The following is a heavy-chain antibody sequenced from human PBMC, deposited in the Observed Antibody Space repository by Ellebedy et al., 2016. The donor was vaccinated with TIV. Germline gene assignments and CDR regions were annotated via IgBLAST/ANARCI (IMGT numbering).Heavy chain of an antibody. V-gene: IGHV1-18*01. CDR2: VSPYDGNT. Sequence: AASVKVSCKASGYTLMSYGICWVRQAPGQGLEWMGWVSPYDGNTNYAQKFQGRVTLTIDTFTGTGHMELRNLRSDDTALYYLARGFRYGSGRWPLDYWGQGTLVTVSS. CDR1: GYTLMSYG. D-gene: IGHD4-23*01. CDR3: ARGFRYGSGRWPLDY. J-gene: IGHJ4*02.